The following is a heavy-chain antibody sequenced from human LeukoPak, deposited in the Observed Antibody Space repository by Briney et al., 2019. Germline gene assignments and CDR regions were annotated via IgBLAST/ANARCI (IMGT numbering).Heavy chain of an antibody. CDR2: IRDKANSYAT. CDR1: GFTFSGSA. CDR3: TRWDCTTTGCYPFDY. D-gene: IGHD2-2*01. Sequence: GGSLRLSCAASGFTFSGSAIHWVRQASGKGLEWVGRIRDKANSYATAYIASVKGRFTISRDDSKNTAYLQMSSLKTEDTAVYYCTRWDCTTTGCYPFDYWGQGTLVTVSS. V-gene: IGHV3-73*01. J-gene: IGHJ4*02.